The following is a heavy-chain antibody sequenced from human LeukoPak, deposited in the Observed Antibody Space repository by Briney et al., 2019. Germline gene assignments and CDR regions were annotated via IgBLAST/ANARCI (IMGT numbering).Heavy chain of an antibody. J-gene: IGHJ4*02. Sequence: ASVKVSCKASGYTFTGYYMHWVRQAPGQGLEWMGWINPNSGGTNYAQKFQGRVTMTRDTSISTAYMELSRLRSDDTAVYYCARDSTIFGVVNHFDYWGQGTLVTVSS. CDR3: ARDSTIFGVVNHFDY. CDR1: GYTFTGYY. CDR2: INPNSGGT. D-gene: IGHD3-3*01. V-gene: IGHV1-2*02.